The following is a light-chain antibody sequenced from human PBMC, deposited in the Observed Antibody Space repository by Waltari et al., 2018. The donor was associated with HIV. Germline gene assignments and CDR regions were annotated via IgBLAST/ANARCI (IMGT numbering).Light chain of an antibody. CDR3: QSAGSSGTSVI. Sequence: SSDLTQARSVSVSPGQTASITCSGHELANQYVHWYREKAGQAPVLVIHRDNERPLGIPERISGSKSGILATLTISGVLAEDEADHFCQSAGSSGTSVIFGGGTTLTVL. CDR2: RDN. CDR1: ELANQY. V-gene: IGLV3-25*03. J-gene: IGLJ2*01.